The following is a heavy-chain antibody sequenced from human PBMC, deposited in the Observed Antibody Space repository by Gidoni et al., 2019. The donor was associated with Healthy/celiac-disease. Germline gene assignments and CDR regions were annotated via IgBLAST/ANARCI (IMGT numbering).Heavy chain of an antibody. CDR3: ARDEVGYTYGRTDY. CDR2: ISSSSSFI. V-gene: IGHV3-21*01. Sequence: EVQLVESGGGLVKPGGSLRLSCAASGFTFSSYSMNWVRQAPGKGLEWFSSISSSSSFISYADSLKGRFTISRDNAKNSLYLQMNSLRAEDTAVYYFARDEVGYTYGRTDYWGQGTLVTVSS. CDR1: GFTFSSYS. D-gene: IGHD5-18*01. J-gene: IGHJ4*02.